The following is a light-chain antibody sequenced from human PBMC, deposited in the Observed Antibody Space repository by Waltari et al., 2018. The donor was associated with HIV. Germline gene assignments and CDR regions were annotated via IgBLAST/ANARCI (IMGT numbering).Light chain of an antibody. V-gene: IGKV1-27*01. J-gene: IGKJ1*01. CDR1: QGIGSY. Sequence: DIQMTQSPSSLSASVGDRVTITCRASQGIGSYLAWYRHKPVKAPDLLIYGASNLQSVVSSLFSGSGSETNFTLTITNLQPEDVATYYCQKYNNVPHTFGQGTTVEI. CDR2: GAS. CDR3: QKYNNVPHT.